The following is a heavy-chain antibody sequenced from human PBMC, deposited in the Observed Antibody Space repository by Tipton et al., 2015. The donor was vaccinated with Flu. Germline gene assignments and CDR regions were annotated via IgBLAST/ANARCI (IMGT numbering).Heavy chain of an antibody. V-gene: IGHV3-11*04. CDR3: ASKGYCSGGSCPNWFDP. J-gene: IGHJ5*02. D-gene: IGHD2-15*01. Sequence: GSLRLSCAASGFTFSDYYMSWIRQAPGKGLEWVSYISSSGSTIYYADSVKGRFTISRDNAKNSLYLQMNSLRAEDTAVYYCASKGYCSGGSCPNWFDPWGQGTLVTVSS. CDR2: ISSSGSTI. CDR1: GFTFSDYY.